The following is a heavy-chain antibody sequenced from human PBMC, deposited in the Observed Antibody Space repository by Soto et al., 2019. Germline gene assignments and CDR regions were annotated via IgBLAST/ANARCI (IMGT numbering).Heavy chain of an antibody. CDR2: IIPIVDTS. Sequence: GASGEVSCKASGSTFSSYTIRWGRQATGQGLEWMGRIIPIVDTSTYAQKFQGRVTITADESTSTVYMELSSLRSDDTAVYYCVRVVAIPGYPDNWGQGTLVTVSS. D-gene: IGHD5-12*01. CDR3: VRVVAIPGYPDN. V-gene: IGHV1-69*08. CDR1: GSTFSSYT. J-gene: IGHJ4*02.